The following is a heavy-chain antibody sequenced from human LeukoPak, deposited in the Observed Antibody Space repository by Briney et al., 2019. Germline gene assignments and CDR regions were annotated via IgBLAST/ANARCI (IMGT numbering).Heavy chain of an antibody. CDR2: IYYSGST. V-gene: IGHV4-39*07. J-gene: IGHJ4*02. D-gene: IGHD4-17*01. CDR3: ARLSTVTNR. Sequence: KISETLSLTCTVSGGSISSSSYYWGWIRQPPGKGLEWIGSIYYSGSTNYNPSLKSRVTISVDTSKNQFSLKLSSVTAADTAVYYCARLSTVTNRWGQGTLVTVSS. CDR1: GGSISSSSYY.